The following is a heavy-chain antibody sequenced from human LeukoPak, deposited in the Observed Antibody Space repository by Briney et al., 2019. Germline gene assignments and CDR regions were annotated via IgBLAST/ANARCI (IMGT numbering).Heavy chain of an antibody. CDR2: TNPNSGDR. V-gene: IGHV1-2*06. Sequence: ASVKVSCKASGYTFTGYDIHWVRQAPGQGLEWMGRTNPNSGDRNYAQKFQGRVTMTRDTSISAAYMELSSLRSDDTAVYYCARGAAVGKTRDYWGQGTLVTVSS. CDR3: ARGAAVGKTRDY. D-gene: IGHD6-13*01. CDR1: GYTFTGYD. J-gene: IGHJ4*02.